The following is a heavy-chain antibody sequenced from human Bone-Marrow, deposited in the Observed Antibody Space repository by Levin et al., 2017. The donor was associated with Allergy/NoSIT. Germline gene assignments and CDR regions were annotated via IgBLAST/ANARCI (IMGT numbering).Heavy chain of an antibody. D-gene: IGHD2-21*01. J-gene: IGHJ4*02. CDR3: AKDYKPFTDWYFE. CDR2: ISPKSGDK. Sequence: ASVKVSCKASGYTFTDYYMHWVRHAPGQWLEWMGWISPKSGDKGSAQKFHGRVTMTTDTSISTAYMELDSLRSDDTALYYCAKDYKPFTDWYFEWGQGTLVTVSS. V-gene: IGHV1-2*02. CDR1: GYTFTDYY.